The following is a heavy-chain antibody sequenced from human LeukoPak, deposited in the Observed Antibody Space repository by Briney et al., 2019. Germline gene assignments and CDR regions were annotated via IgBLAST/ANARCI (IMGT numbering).Heavy chain of an antibody. D-gene: IGHD6-13*01. CDR1: GGTFSSYA. J-gene: IGHJ6*02. CDR2: IIPIFGTA. Sequence: SVKVSCKASGGTFSSYAISWVRQAPGQGLEWMGGIIPIFGTANYAQKFQGRVTITADESTSTAYMELSSLRSEDTAVYYCAREEVREAAAFLDGMDVWGQGTTVTVSS. CDR3: AREEVREAAAFLDGMDV. V-gene: IGHV1-69*13.